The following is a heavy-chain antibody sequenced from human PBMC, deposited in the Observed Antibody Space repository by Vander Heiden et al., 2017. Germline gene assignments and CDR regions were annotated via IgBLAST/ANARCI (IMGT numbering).Heavy chain of an antibody. CDR2: VDTAGDT. V-gene: IGHV3-13*01. D-gene: IGHD7-27*01. CDR1: GFSFSNYD. Sequence: EVQLVESGGGVVQPGGSLRLSCAASGFSFSNYDMHWVRQVTGKGLEWVSAVDTAGDTFYPASVKGRFTISREDATNSLYLQMNSLRAGDTAVYYCARVRWGSYESWGQGTLVTVSS. J-gene: IGHJ5*02. CDR3: ARVRWGSYES.